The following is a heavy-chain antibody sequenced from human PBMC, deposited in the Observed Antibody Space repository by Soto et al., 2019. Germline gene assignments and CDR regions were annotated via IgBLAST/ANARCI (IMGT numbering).Heavy chain of an antibody. CDR1: GGSISSYY. V-gene: IGHV4-59*01. CDR3: ARRVATRQMGYYFDY. D-gene: IGHD6-6*01. J-gene: IGHJ4*02. Sequence: SETLSLTCTVSGGSISSYYWSWIRQPPGKGLEWIGYIYYSGSTNYNPSLKSRVTTSVDTSKNQFSLKLSSVTTADTAVYYCARRVATRQMGYYFDYWGQGALVTVSS. CDR2: IYYSGST.